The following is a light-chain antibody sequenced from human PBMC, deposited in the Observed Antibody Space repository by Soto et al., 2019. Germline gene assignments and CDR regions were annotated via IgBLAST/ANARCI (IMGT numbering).Light chain of an antibody. V-gene: IGKV3-20*01. CDR1: QSVSSSY. Sequence: VLKQSRGTVSLTTGERATLSCRASQSVSSSYLAWYQQKPGQAPRLLIYGASSRATGIPDRLSGSGSGTDFTLTISRLEPEDFAVYYCQQYGSSPRTFGPGTKVDIK. CDR3: QQYGSSPRT. J-gene: IGKJ1*01. CDR2: GAS.